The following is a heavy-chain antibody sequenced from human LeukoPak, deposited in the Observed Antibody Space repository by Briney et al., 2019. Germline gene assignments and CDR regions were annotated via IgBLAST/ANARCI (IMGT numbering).Heavy chain of an antibody. CDR2: IYPGDSDT. J-gene: IGHJ5*02. D-gene: IGHD6-6*01. CDR3: ARLEYSSSSGKAYNWFDH. CDR1: GYSFTSYW. Sequence: GESLKISCKGSGYSFTSYWIGWVRQMPGKGLEWMGIIYPGDSDTRYSPSFQGQVTISADKSISTAYLQWSSLKASDTAMYYCARLEYSSSSGKAYNWFDHWGQGTLVTVSS. V-gene: IGHV5-51*01.